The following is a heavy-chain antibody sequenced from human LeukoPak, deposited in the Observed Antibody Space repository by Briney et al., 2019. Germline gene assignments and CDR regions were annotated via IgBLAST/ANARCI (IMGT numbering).Heavy chain of an antibody. CDR3: AKAVGGSGSYYSPFDY. V-gene: IGHV3-30*02. CDR2: IRYDGSNK. D-gene: IGHD3-10*01. CDR1: GFTFSSYG. Sequence: PGGSLRLSCAASGFTFSSYGMHWVRQAPGKGLEWVAFIRYDGSNKYYADSVKGRFTISRDNSKNTLYLQMNSLRAEDTAVYYCAKAVGGSGSYYSPFDYWGQGTPVTVSS. J-gene: IGHJ4*02.